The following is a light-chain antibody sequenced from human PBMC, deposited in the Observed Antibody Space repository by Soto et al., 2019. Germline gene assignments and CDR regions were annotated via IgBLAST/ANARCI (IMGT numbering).Light chain of an antibody. CDR3: QQTYSTPGWT. CDR2: AAS. Sequence: DIQMTQSPSSLSASVGDRVTITCRASQTITSDLNWYRQRPGKAPKLLIYAASNLQSGVPSRFSGSGSGTDFTFIISSLQPEDSATYYCQQTYSTPGWTFGQGTKVDIK. CDR1: QTITSD. V-gene: IGKV1-39*01. J-gene: IGKJ1*01.